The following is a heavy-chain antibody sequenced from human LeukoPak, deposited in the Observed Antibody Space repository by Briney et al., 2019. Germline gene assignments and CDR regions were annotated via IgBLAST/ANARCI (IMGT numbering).Heavy chain of an antibody. CDR2: IYYSGTT. CDR1: GGSIGSHY. CDR3: AGEYYDSRGEAFDI. Sequence: PSETLSLTCTFSGGSIGSHYWSWIRQPPGKGLEWIGYIYYSGTTNYNPSLKSRVTISVDTSKNHFSLKLSSVTAADTAVFYCAGEYYDSRGEAFDIWGLGTMVTVSS. J-gene: IGHJ3*02. D-gene: IGHD3-22*01. V-gene: IGHV4-59*11.